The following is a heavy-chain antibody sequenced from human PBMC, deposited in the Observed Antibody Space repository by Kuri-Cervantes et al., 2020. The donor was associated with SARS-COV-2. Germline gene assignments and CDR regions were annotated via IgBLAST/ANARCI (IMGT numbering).Heavy chain of an antibody. CDR3: AKEHPYATLFDY. CDR2: IIPICGTA. Sequence: SVKVSCKASGGTFSSYAISWARSALGQGLEWMGRIIPICGTANYAQKFQSRVTITADEFTSTAYLEIISLRSEDTAAYYCAKEHPYATLFDYWGQGTMVTVSS. J-gene: IGHJ4*02. V-gene: IGHV1-69*13. CDR1: GGTFSSYA. D-gene: IGHD4-17*01.